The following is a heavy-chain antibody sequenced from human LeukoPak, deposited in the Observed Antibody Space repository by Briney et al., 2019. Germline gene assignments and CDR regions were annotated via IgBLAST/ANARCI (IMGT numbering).Heavy chain of an antibody. D-gene: IGHD3-10*01. V-gene: IGHV4-34*01. Sequence: PSETLSLTCAVYGGSFSGYYWSWIRQPPGKGLEWIGEINHSGSTNYNPSLKSRVTISVDASKNQFSLKLSSVTAADTAVYYCARGRLGDKSSFDYWGQGTLVTVSS. J-gene: IGHJ4*02. CDR1: GGSFSGYY. CDR2: INHSGST. CDR3: ARGRLGDKSSFDY.